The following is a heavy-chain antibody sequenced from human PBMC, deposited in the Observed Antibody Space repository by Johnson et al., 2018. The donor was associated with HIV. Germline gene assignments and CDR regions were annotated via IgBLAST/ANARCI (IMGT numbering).Heavy chain of an antibody. D-gene: IGHD1-1*01. CDR2: ISYDGSNK. V-gene: IGHV3-30-3*01. CDR3: ARGFEQLDDAFDI. Sequence: QVQLVESGGGVVQPGGSLRLSCAASGFTFSSYSMHWVRQAPGKGLECVAVISYDGSNKYYADSVKARFTIPRDNSKNPLYLQMNSRRAEDTAEYYCARGFEQLDDAFDIWGQGTMVTVSS. CDR1: GFTFSSYS. J-gene: IGHJ3*02.